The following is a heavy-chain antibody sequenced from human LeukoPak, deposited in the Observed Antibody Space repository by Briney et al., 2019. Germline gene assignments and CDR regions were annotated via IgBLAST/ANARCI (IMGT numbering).Heavy chain of an antibody. CDR1: GYTFTSYY. CDR3: ARTPQNSYSSSWCFDY. CDR2: INPSGGST. J-gene: IGHJ4*02. Sequence: ASVKVSCKASGYTFTSYYMHWVRQAPGQGLEWMEIINPSGGSTSYAQKFQGRVTMTRDTSTSTVYMELSSLRSEDTAVYYCARTPQNSYSSSWCFDYWGQGTLATVSS. V-gene: IGHV1-46*01. D-gene: IGHD6-13*01.